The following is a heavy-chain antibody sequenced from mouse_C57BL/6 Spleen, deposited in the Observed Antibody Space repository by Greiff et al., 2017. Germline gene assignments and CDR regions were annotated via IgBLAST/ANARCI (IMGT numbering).Heavy chain of an antibody. CDR3: ARTGAAVRDAY. D-gene: IGHD1-1*01. J-gene: IGHJ3*01. V-gene: IGHV1-9*01. CDR2: ILPGIGGT. Sequence: VQLQQPGAELMKPGASVKLSCKASGYTFTGYWIEWVKQRPGHGLEWIGEILPGIGGTNYNEKFKGKATFTADTSSNTAYMQLSSLTSEDSAIYYCARTGAAVRDAYWGQGTLVTVSA. CDR1: GYTFTGYW.